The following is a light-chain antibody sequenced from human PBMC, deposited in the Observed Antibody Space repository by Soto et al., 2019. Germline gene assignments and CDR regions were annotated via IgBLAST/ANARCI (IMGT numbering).Light chain of an antibody. CDR1: QTVFNC. CDR2: GTS. V-gene: IGKV1-39*01. CDR3: QQTYSPPLS. J-gene: IGKJ5*01. Sequence: IQMTQSPSSLSASDGDRVTIPCRASQTVFNCLNWYQQKARMAPKLLIYGTSKLQGGVPSRFNGSGSGAEFTLTISSLQPEDVATYYCQQTYSPPLSFGQGTRLEIK.